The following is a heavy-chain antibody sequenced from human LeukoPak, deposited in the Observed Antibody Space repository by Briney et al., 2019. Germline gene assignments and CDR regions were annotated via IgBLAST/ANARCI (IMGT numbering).Heavy chain of an antibody. J-gene: IGHJ3*02. Sequence: SQTLSLTCAVSGGSISSGGYSWSWIRQPPGKGLEWIGYIYYSGSTYYNPSLKSRVTISVDTPKNQFSLKLSSVTAADTAVYYCAREASTVTTPDAFDIWGQGTMVTVSS. CDR3: AREASTVTTPDAFDI. V-gene: IGHV4-30-4*07. CDR2: IYYSGST. CDR1: GGSISSGGYS. D-gene: IGHD4-17*01.